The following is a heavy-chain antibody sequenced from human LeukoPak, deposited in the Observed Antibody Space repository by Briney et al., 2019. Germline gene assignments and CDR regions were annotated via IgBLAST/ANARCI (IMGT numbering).Heavy chain of an antibody. CDR1: GGSISRYY. J-gene: IGHJ4*02. Sequence: PSETLSLTCTVSGGSISRYYWNWIRQPPGKGLEWIGYIYYSGTTNYNPSLKSRVTISVDTSKNQFSLKLSPVTAADTAVYYCARGHSYYDNSGYSGIDYWGQGTLITVSS. CDR3: ARGHSYYDNSGYSGIDY. CDR2: IYYSGTT. D-gene: IGHD3-22*01. V-gene: IGHV4-59*01.